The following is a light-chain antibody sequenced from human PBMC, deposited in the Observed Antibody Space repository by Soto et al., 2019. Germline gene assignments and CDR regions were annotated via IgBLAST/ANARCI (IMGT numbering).Light chain of an antibody. CDR2: GAS. CDR1: QSVSRN. Sequence: EIVMTQSPATLSVSPGERATLSCRASQSVSRNLAWYQQKPGQDPRLLIYGASTRPTGIPARFSGSGSGTEFTLTISNLQSADFAVYYCQQYHDLASFGPGTKVDVK. V-gene: IGKV3-15*01. CDR3: QQYHDLAS. J-gene: IGKJ3*01.